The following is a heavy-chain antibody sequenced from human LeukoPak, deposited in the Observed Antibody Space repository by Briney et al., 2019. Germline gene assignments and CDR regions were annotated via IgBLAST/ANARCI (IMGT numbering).Heavy chain of an antibody. CDR1: GYTFTGYY. CDR3: ARVYYDILTGYPWFDY. J-gene: IGHJ4*02. Sequence: ASVKVSCKASGYTFTGYYMHWVRQAPGQGLEWMGWINPNSGGTNYAQKFQGRVTMTRDTFISTAYMELSRLRSDDTAVYYCARVYYDILTGYPWFDYWGQGTLVTVSS. V-gene: IGHV1-2*02. CDR2: INPNSGGT. D-gene: IGHD3-9*01.